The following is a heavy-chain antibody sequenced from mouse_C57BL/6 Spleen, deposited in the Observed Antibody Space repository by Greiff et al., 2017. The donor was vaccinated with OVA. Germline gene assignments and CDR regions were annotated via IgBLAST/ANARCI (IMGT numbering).Heavy chain of an antibody. CDR3: ARSYYYGSSYVAY. D-gene: IGHD1-1*01. V-gene: IGHV1-22*01. J-gene: IGHJ3*01. CDR1: GYTFTDYN. CDR2: INPNNGGT. Sequence: VQLQQSGPELVKPGASVKMSCKASGYTFTDYNMHWVKQSHGKSLEWIGYINPNNGGTSYNQKFKGKATLTVNKSSSTAYMELRSLTSEDSAVYYCARSYYYGSSYVAYWGQGTLVTVSA.